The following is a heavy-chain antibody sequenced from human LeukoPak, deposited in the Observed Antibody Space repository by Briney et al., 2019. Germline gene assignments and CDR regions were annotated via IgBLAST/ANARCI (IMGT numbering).Heavy chain of an antibody. J-gene: IGHJ6*04. CDR1: GGSISSYY. V-gene: IGHV4-59*01. D-gene: IGHD3-9*01. Sequence: PSETLSLTCTVSGGSISSYYWGWIRQPPGKGLEWIGYIYYSGSTNYNPSLKSRVTISVDTSKNQFSLKLSSVTAADTAVYYCAREFYDILTGYYYGMDVWGKGTTVTVSS. CDR3: AREFYDILTGYYYGMDV. CDR2: IYYSGST.